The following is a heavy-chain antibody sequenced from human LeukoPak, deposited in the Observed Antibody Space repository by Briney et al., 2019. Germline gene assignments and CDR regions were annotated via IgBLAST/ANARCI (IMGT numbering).Heavy chain of an antibody. CDR3: AKVRIVVVTAHLRWYFDL. D-gene: IGHD2-21*02. V-gene: IGHV3-23*01. Sequence: GGSLRLSCAASGFTFSSYAMSWVRQAPGKGLEWVSAISGSGGSTYYADPVKGRFTISRDNSKNTLYLQMNSLRAEDTAVYYCAKVRIVVVTAHLRWYFDLWGRGTLVTVSS. CDR1: GFTFSSYA. J-gene: IGHJ2*01. CDR2: ISGSGGST.